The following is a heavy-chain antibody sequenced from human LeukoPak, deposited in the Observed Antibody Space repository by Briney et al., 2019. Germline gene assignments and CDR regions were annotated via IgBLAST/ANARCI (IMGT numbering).Heavy chain of an antibody. CDR1: GFTLSYNN. V-gene: IGHV3-21*01. Sequence: GGSLRLSCAASGFTLSYNNMNWVRQAPGKGLEWVSSIGSSSSYIYFADSVKGRFTVSRDNAKNSLNLQMNSLRAEDTAVYYCAKASAMIVVVSKHFDYWGQGTLVTVSS. J-gene: IGHJ4*02. CDR2: IGSSSSYI. D-gene: IGHD3-22*01. CDR3: AKASAMIVVVSKHFDY.